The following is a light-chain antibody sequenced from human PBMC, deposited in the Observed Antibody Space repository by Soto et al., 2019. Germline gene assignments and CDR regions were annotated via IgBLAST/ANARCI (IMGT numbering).Light chain of an antibody. CDR2: AAS. V-gene: IGKV1-9*01. CDR3: QHYDNFPRAIT. Sequence: IQLTQSPSSLSASVGDRVTVTRRASQGISTFLAWYQQKPGKAPKVLMYAASTLQSGVPSRFSGSGSGTDFTFTISSLQPEDIATYYCQHYDNFPRAITFGQGTRLEIK. J-gene: IGKJ5*01. CDR1: QGISTF.